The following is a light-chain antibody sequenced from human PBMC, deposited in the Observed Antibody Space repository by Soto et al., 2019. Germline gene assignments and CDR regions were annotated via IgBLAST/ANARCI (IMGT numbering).Light chain of an antibody. CDR1: QSISNW. J-gene: IGKJ1*01. V-gene: IGKV1-5*03. CDR3: QQYNSYRA. CDR2: KTS. Sequence: DIQITQSPSTLSASVGDRVTITCRASQSISNWLAWHQQKPGKAPKLLIYKTSNLASGVPSRFSGSGSGTEFTLTISSLQPDDFATYYRQQYNSYRAFGQGTKVDIK.